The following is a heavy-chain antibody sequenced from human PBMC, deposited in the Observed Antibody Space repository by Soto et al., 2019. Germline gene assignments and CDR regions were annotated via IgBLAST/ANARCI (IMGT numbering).Heavy chain of an antibody. V-gene: IGHV1-46*03. CDR1: GYTFTSYY. CDR2: INPSGGST. D-gene: IGHD3-9*01. Sequence: ASVKVSCKASGYTFTSYYMHWVRQAPGQGLEWMGIINPSGGSTSYAQKFQGRVTMTRDTSTSTVYMELSSLRSEDTAAYYCARVRGTYYDILTADDAFDIWGQGTMVTVSS. J-gene: IGHJ3*02. CDR3: ARVRGTYYDILTADDAFDI.